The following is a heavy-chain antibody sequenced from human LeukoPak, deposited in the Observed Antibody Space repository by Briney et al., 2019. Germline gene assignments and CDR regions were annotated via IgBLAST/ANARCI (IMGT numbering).Heavy chain of an antibody. J-gene: IGHJ4*02. Sequence: ASVKVSCKASGYTFTSYDINWVRQATGQGREWMGWMNPNSGNTGYAQKFQGRVTMTRNTSISTAYMELSSLRSEDTAVYYCALFRMGTSYSFDYWGQGTLVTVSS. CDR3: ALFRMGTSYSFDY. D-gene: IGHD3-16*01. CDR1: GYTFTSYD. CDR2: MNPNSGNT. V-gene: IGHV1-8*01.